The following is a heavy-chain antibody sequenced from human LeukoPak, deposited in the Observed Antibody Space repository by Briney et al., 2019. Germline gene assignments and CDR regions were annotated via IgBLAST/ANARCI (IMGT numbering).Heavy chain of an antibody. CDR3: ARDLVTVTKGFDI. V-gene: IGHV4-59*11. Sequence: SETLSLTCAISDDSFSSHYWTWIRQPPGKGLEWIGYISYIGSTNYNPSLKSRVTISIDTSKNQFSLKLSSVTAADTAVYYCARDLVTVTKGFDIWGQGTMVSVSS. J-gene: IGHJ3*02. CDR2: ISYIGST. D-gene: IGHD4-17*01. CDR1: DDSFSSHY.